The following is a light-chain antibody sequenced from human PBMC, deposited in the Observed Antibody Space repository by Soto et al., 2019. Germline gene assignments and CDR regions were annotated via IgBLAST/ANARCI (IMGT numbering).Light chain of an antibody. CDR2: DTS. Sequence: EVVTRQSPATLSVSPWEGATLSCRASQGVSDTLALYQHKHGPTPSLLIYDTSTTTTGVPARCSGSRSGTEFILTISSLQSDDVAVYYYQHDNNCPLTFGGGTKVEIK. V-gene: IGKV3-15*01. CDR3: QHDNNCPLT. CDR1: QGVSDT. J-gene: IGKJ4*01.